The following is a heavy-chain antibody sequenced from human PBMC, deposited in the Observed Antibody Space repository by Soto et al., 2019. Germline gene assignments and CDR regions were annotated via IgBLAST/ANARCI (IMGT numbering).Heavy chain of an antibody. CDR3: GRDTPLVDS. J-gene: IGHJ4*02. CDR2: IGNSGSKT. V-gene: IGHV3-23*01. Sequence: GSLRLSCAASGFTFSIYAMTWVRQAPGKGLEWVSAIGNSGSKTFYADSVKGRFTISRDNSKNTLFLQMESLRAEDTALYYCGRDTPLVDSWGQGTLVTVSS. CDR1: GFTFSIYA.